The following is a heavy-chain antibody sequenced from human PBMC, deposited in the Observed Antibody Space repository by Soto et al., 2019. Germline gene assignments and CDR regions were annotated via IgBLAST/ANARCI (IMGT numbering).Heavy chain of an antibody. CDR1: GDAFSFYT. CDR2: INPILTMS. D-gene: IGHD3-10*01. CDR3: ATSYGSGYRAFDY. V-gene: IGHV1-69*02. Sequence: QVQLVQSGAEVKKPGSSVRVSCKASGDAFSFYTINWVRQAPGLGLEWMGRINPILTMSNYAQKFQGRVTFTADKSTSTAYTVLSSLRSEDTAMYFCATSYGSGYRAFDYWGQGALVTVSS. J-gene: IGHJ4*02.